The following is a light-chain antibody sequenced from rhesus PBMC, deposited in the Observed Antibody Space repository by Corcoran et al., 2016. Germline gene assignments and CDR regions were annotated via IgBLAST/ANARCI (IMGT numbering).Light chain of an antibody. CDR1: QSFSSS. CDR3: PQYSSRPFT. Sequence: DIQMTQSPSSLSASVGDTVTITCRASQSFSSSLAWYQQKPGKAPKLLIYNVSRLQSGVPSRFSGHKSGTDFTLTISRLQSEAFAPYYCPQYSSRPFTFGPGTKLDI. CDR2: NVS. V-gene: IGKV1-46*01. J-gene: IGKJ3*01.